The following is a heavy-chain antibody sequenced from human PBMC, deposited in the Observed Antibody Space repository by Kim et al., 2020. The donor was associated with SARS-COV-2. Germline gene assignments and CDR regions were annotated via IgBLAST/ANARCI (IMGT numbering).Heavy chain of an antibody. CDR3: ASHGSGAGFDY. V-gene: IGHV4-30-2*01. Sequence: SETLSLTCAVSGGSISSGGYSWSWIRQPPGKGLEWIGYIYHSGSTYYNPSLKSRVTISVDRSKNQFSLKLSSVTAADTAVYYCASHGSGAGFDYWGQGTLVTVSS. D-gene: IGHD7-27*01. CDR1: GGSISSGGYS. CDR2: IYHSGST. J-gene: IGHJ4*02.